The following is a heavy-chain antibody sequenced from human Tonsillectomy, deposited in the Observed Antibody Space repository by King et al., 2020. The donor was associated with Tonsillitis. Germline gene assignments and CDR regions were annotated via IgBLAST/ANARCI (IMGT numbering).Heavy chain of an antibody. D-gene: IGHD3-22*01. CDR1: GFTFRNYA. CDR2: ISYDGSNT. CDR3: ARDQDYYESSGSFDY. V-gene: IGHV3-30*01. J-gene: IGHJ4*02. Sequence: VQLVESGGGVVQTGRSLRLSCAASGFTFRNYAMHWVRQAPGKGLEWVAVISYDGSNTHYADSVKGRLTISRDKSIQPVYLQMNSLGVEDTAVYYCARDQDYYESSGSFDYWGQGTLVTVSS.